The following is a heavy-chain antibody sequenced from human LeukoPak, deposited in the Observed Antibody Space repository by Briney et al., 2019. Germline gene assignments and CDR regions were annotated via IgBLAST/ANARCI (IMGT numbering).Heavy chain of an antibody. V-gene: IGHV4-4*07. J-gene: IGHJ4*02. CDR2: IYTSGST. Sequence: SETLSLTCTVSGGSISSYYWSWIRQPAGKGLEWIGRIYTSGSTNYNPSLKSRVTISVDTSKNQFSLKLSSVTAADTAVYYCARGHRVWLRFYFDYWGQGTLVTVSS. D-gene: IGHD5-12*01. CDR1: GGSISSYY. CDR3: ARGHRVWLRFYFDY.